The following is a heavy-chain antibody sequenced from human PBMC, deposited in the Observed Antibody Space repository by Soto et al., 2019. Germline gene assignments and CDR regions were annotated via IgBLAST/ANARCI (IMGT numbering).Heavy chain of an antibody. CDR2: ISYDGSNK. D-gene: IGHD2-8*01. CDR3: AKDLEDIVLMVYAPYYYYGMDV. J-gene: IGHJ6*02. Sequence: GGSLRLSCAASGFTFSSYGMHWVRQAPGKGLEWVAVISYDGSNKYYADSVKGRFTISRDNSKNTLYLQMNSLRAEDTAVYYCAKDLEDIVLMVYAPYYYYGMDVWGQGTTVTVSS. CDR1: GFTFSSYG. V-gene: IGHV3-30*18.